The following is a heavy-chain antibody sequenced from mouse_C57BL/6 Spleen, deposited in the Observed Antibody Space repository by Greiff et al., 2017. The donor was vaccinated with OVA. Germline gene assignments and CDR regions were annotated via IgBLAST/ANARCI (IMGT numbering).Heavy chain of an antibody. CDR3: ARITTALDY. Sequence: VQLQQSGPELVKPGASVKISCKASGYTFTDYYMNWVKQSHGKSLEWIGDINPNNGGTSYNQKFKGKATLTVDKSSSTAYMELRSLTSEDSAVYYCARITTALDYWGQGTTLTVSS. CDR1: GYTFTDYY. CDR2: INPNNGGT. V-gene: IGHV1-26*01. J-gene: IGHJ2*01. D-gene: IGHD1-2*01.